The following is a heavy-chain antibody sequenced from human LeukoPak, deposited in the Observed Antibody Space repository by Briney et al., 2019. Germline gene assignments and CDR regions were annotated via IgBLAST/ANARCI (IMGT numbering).Heavy chain of an antibody. D-gene: IGHD3-10*01. Sequence: GGSLRLSCAASGLTFYDYAMHWVREAPGKGLEWVSGITWNSGSIAYADSVKGRFTISRDNAKNSLYLQVNSLRSEDTALYYCAAGAGITRYWGQGTLVTVSS. CDR1: GLTFYDYA. CDR2: ITWNSGSI. V-gene: IGHV3-9*01. J-gene: IGHJ4*02. CDR3: AAGAGITRY.